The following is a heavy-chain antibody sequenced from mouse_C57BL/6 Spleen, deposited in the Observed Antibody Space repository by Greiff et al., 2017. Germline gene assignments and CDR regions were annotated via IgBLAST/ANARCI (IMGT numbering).Heavy chain of an antibody. Sequence: QVQLQQSGAELVKPGASVKISCKASGYAFSSYWMTWVKQRPGKGLEWIGQIYPGDGDTNYNGKFKGKATLTADKSSSTAYMQLSSLTSEDSAVYFCAREGAYYDYDKGFAYWGQGTLVTVSA. CDR2: IYPGDGDT. J-gene: IGHJ3*01. D-gene: IGHD2-4*01. V-gene: IGHV1-80*01. CDR3: AREGAYYDYDKGFAY. CDR1: GYAFSSYW.